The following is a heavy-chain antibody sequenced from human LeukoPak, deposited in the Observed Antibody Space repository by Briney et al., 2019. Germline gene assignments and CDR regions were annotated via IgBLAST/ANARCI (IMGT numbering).Heavy chain of an antibody. CDR3: ARLPLYCSGGSCYSVYYYGMDV. D-gene: IGHD2-15*01. CDR2: IYTSGST. CDR1: GGSFSSYY. V-gene: IGHV4-59*10. J-gene: IGHJ6*02. Sequence: SETLSLTCAVYGGSFSSYYWSWIRQPAGKGLEWIGRIYTSGSTNYNPSLKSRVTMSVDTSKNQFSLKLSSVTAADTAVYYCARLPLYCSGGSCYSVYYYGMDVWGQGTTVTVSS.